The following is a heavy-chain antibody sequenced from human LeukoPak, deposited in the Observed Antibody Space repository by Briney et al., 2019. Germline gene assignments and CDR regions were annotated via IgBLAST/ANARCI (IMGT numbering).Heavy chain of an antibody. Sequence: SETLSLTCTVSGGSISSSYWSWIRQPPGKGLEWIGYIYYSGSTNYNPSLKSRVTISVDTSKNQFSLKLSSVTAADTAVYYCAGGYSYGKKDYWGQGTLVTVSS. CDR1: GGSISSSY. D-gene: IGHD5-18*01. J-gene: IGHJ4*02. V-gene: IGHV4-59*01. CDR3: AGGYSYGKKDY. CDR2: IYYSGST.